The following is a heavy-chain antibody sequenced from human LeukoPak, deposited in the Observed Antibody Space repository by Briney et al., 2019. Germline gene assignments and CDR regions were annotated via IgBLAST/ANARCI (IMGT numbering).Heavy chain of an antibody. CDR1: GYPFTDYY. V-gene: IGHV1-2*02. CDR2: INPNRGGT. CDR3: ASGYRFRN. Sequence: ASVKVSCKASGYPFTDYYMHWVRQAPGQGLEWMGWINPNRGGTDYAQKFQGRVAMTRDTSISTAYMELSRLRYDDTAVYYCASGYRFRNWGQGTLVTVSS. J-gene: IGHJ4*02. D-gene: IGHD5-18*01.